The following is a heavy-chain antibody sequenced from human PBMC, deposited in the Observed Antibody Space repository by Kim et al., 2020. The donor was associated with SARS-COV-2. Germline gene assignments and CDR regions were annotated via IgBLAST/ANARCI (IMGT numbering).Heavy chain of an antibody. CDR3: VKAMRPSGWHFEDGGDY. J-gene: IGHJ4*02. CDR1: GFTFSTHA. D-gene: IGHD3-3*01. CDR2: INSNGVDT. Sequence: GGSLRLSCAASGFTFSTHAMSWVHQDPQKGLEWVSSINSNGVDTYYAAAARGRFTISRDNSKNNVYLQMNSLRVEDTALYCCVKAMRPSGWHFEDGGDYWGQGTLVSVSS. V-gene: IGHV3-23*01.